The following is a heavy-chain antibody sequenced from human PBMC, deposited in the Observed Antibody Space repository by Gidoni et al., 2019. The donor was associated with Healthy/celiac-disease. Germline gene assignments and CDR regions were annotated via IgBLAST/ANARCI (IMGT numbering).Heavy chain of an antibody. J-gene: IGHJ5*02. V-gene: IGHV3-33*01. CDR3: ARGVGSLEWLSIAEIFNWFDP. CDR2: IWYDGSNK. D-gene: IGHD3-3*01. CDR1: YGSYG. Sequence: YGSYGMHWVRQAPGKGLEWVAVIWYDGSNKYYADSVKGRFTISRDNSKNTLYLQMNSLRAEDTAVYYCARGVGSLEWLSIAEIFNWFDPWGQGTLVTVSS.